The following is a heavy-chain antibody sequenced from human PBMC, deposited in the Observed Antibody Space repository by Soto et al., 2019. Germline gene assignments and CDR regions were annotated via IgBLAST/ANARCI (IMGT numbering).Heavy chain of an antibody. CDR1: GFTFSSYG. J-gene: IGHJ4*02. V-gene: IGHV3-30*18. CDR2: ISYDGSNK. Sequence: QVQLVESGGGVVQPGRSLRLSCAASGFTFSSYGMHWVRQAPGKGLEWVAVISYDGSNKYYADSVKGRFTISRDNSKNTLYLQMNSLRAEDTAVYYCAKDYGGNSDYFDYWGQGTLVTVSS. D-gene: IGHD4-17*01. CDR3: AKDYGGNSDYFDY.